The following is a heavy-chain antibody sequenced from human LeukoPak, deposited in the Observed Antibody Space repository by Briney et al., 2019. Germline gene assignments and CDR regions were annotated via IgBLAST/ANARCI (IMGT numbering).Heavy chain of an antibody. CDR2: INPNSGGT. D-gene: IGHD2-15*01. J-gene: IGHJ4*02. Sequence: GASVKASCKASGYTFTGYYMHWVRQAPGQGLEWMGWINPNSGGTNYAQKFQGRVTMTRDTSISTAYMELSRLRSDDTAVYYCARGRYCSGGSCVPHFDYWGQGTLVTVSS. V-gene: IGHV1-2*02. CDR1: GYTFTGYY. CDR3: ARGRYCSGGSCVPHFDY.